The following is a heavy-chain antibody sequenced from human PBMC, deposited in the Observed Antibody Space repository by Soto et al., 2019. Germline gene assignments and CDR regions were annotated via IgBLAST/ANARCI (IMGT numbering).Heavy chain of an antibody. J-gene: IGHJ3*02. CDR2: IWYDGSNK. CDR1: GFTFSSYG. V-gene: IGHV3-33*01. Sequence: GGSLRLSCAASGFTFSSYGMHWVRQAPGKGLEWVAVIWYDGSNKYYADSVKGRFTISRDNSKNTLYLQMNSLRAEDTAVYYCARDRHPEAYCGGDCYWDHDAFDIWGQGTMVTVSS. CDR3: ARDRHPEAYCGGDCYWDHDAFDI. D-gene: IGHD2-21*02.